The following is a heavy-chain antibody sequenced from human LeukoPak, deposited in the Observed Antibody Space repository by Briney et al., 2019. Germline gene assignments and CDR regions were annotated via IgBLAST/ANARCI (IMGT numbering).Heavy chain of an antibody. CDR1: GFTFTRYW. D-gene: IGHD3-3*01. CDR2: IKQDGSEQ. Sequence: GGSLRLSCAASGFTFTRYWMAWVRQAPGKGLEWVANIKQDGSEQYHVDSVRGRFTMSRDNARSSLSLQMDSLRAEDTAVYYCARVSRSGYYGEYWGQGTPVTASS. J-gene: IGHJ4*02. CDR3: ARVSRSGYYGEY. V-gene: IGHV3-7*01.